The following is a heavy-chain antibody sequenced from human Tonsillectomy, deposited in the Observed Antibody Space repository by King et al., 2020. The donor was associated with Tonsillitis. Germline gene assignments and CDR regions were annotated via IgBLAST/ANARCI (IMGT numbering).Heavy chain of an antibody. J-gene: IGHJ3*02. CDR3: ARGEWPGPRPPHKDAFDI. Sequence: VQLQESGPGLVKPSQTLSLTCTVSGGSISSGGYYWSWIRQHPGKGLEWIGYIYYSGSTYYNPSLKSRVTISVDTSKNQFSLKLSSVTAADTAVYYCARGEWPGPRPPHKDAFDIWGQGTMVTVSS. CDR2: IYYSGST. V-gene: IGHV4-31*03. CDR1: GGSISSGGYY. D-gene: IGHD3-3*01.